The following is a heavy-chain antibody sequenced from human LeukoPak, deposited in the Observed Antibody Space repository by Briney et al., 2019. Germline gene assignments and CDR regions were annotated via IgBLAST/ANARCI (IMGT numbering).Heavy chain of an antibody. CDR3: ARTPPPGATAYGVVDS. V-gene: IGHV4-34*01. J-gene: IGHJ5*01. CDR2: INHSGST. D-gene: IGHD3-10*01. CDR1: GFTFSSYW. Sequence: GSLRLSCAASGFTFSSYWMSWIRQPPGKGLEWIGEINHSGSTNYNPSLKSRVNISVDTSKNQFSLKLRFVTAADTAVYYCARTPPPGATAYGVVDSWGQGTLVTVSS.